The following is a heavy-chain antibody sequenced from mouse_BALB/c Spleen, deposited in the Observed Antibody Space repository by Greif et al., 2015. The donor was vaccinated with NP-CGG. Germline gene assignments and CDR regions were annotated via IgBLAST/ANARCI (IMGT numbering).Heavy chain of an antibody. Sequence: DLVKPGASVKLSCKASGYTFTSYWINWIKQRPGQGLEWIGRIAPGSGSTYYNEMFKGKATLTVDTSSSTAYIQLSSLSSEDSAVYFCARDWGRRGYAMDYWGQGTSVTVSS. CDR2: IAPGSGST. CDR3: ARDWGRRGYAMDY. V-gene: IGHV1S41*01. D-gene: IGHD4-1*01. J-gene: IGHJ4*01. CDR1: GYTFTSYW.